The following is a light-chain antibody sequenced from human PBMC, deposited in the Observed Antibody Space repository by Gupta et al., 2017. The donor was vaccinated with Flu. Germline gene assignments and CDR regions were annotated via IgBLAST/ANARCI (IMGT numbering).Light chain of an antibody. CDR3: QQLNSYPPYT. CDR2: AAS. J-gene: IGKJ2*01. CDR1: QGISSY. Sequence: GDRVTITCRASQGISSYLAWYQQKPGKAPKLLIYAASTLQSGVPSRFSGSGSGTEFTLTISSLQPEDFATYYCQQLNSYPPYTFGQGTKLE. V-gene: IGKV1-9*01.